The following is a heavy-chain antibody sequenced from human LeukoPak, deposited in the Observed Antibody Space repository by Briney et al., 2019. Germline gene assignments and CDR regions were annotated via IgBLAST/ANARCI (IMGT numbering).Heavy chain of an antibody. V-gene: IGHV4-59*08. CDR2: IYYTGST. J-gene: IGHJ4*02. CDR3: ARHRNDCGGNSFGD. Sequence: SETLSFTCTVSGGSISSSYWSWIRQPPGKKLEWIAYIYYTGSTNYSPSPKRRATISVDTSKNHFSLELSSVTAAAPAVYFCARHRNDCGGNSFGDWGEGTPVTVSS. D-gene: IGHD4-23*01. CDR1: GGSISSSY.